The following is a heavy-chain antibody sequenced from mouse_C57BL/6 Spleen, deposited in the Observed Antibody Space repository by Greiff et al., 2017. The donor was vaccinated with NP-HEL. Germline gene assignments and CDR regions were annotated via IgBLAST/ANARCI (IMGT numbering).Heavy chain of an antibody. CDR3: TSEDDYGSSFYAMDY. CDR2: IDPETGGT. J-gene: IGHJ4*01. D-gene: IGHD1-1*01. Sequence: QVQLQQSGAELVRPGASVTLSCKASGYTFTDYEMHWVKQTPVHGLEWIGAIDPETGGTAYNQKFKGKAILTADKSSSTAYMERRSLTPEDSAVYYCTSEDDYGSSFYAMDYWGQGTSVTVSS. V-gene: IGHV1-15*01. CDR1: GYTFTDYE.